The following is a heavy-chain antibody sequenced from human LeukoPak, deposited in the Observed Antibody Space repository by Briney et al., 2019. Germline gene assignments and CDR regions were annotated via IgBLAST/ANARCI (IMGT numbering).Heavy chain of an antibody. D-gene: IGHD3-3*01. CDR2: IRGSGGST. V-gene: IGHV3-23*01. Sequence: PGGSLRLFCAACGLTFSSYAMIWVREAPGKGVEGVSAIRGSGGSTYYADSVKGRLNISRDNSKNTLYLQSNSLRAEETAVYYWGKGDDFWSGYNGWGQRTLVTVS. CDR1: GLTFSSYA. J-gene: IGHJ4*02. CDR3: GKGDDFWSGYNG.